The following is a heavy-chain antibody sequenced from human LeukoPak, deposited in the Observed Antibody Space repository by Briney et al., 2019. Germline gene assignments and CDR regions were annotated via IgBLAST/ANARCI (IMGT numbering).Heavy chain of an antibody. CDR2: IYHGGST. CDR1: GYSISSGYY. V-gene: IGHV4-38-2*02. J-gene: IGHJ4*02. Sequence: SETLSLTCTVSGYSISSGYYWGWIRQPPGKGLEWIGSIYHGGSTYYNPSLKSRVTISVDTSKNQFSLKLSSVTAADTAVYYCARVSAVAFDYWGQGTLVTVSS. CDR3: ARVSAVAFDY. D-gene: IGHD6-19*01.